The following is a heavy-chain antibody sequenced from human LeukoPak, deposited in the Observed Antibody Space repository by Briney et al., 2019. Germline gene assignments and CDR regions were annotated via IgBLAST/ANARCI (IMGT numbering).Heavy chain of an antibody. Sequence: SETLSLTCAVYGGSFSGYYWSWIRQPPGKGLEWIGEINHSGSTNYNPSLKSRVTISVDTSKNQFSLKLGSVTAADTAVYYCASPGGYSYGYRAFDIWGQGTMVTVSS. CDR1: GGSFSGYY. CDR3: ASPGGYSYGYRAFDI. CDR2: INHSGST. D-gene: IGHD5-18*01. V-gene: IGHV4-34*01. J-gene: IGHJ3*02.